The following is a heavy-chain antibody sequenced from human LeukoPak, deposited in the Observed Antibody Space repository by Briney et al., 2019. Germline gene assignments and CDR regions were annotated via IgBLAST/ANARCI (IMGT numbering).Heavy chain of an antibody. D-gene: IGHD3-10*01. CDR2: MNPNSGNT. Sequence: ASVKVSCKASGYTFTSYDINWVRQATGQGLEWMGWMNPNSGNTGYAQKFQGRVTMTRNTPISTAYMELSSLRSEDTAVYYCARSLTYYYGSGSYFGYWGQGTLVTVSS. CDR3: ARSLTYYYGSGSYFGY. J-gene: IGHJ4*02. CDR1: GYTFTSYD. V-gene: IGHV1-8*01.